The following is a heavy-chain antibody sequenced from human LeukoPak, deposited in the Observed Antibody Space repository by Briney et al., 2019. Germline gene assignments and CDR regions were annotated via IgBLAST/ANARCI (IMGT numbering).Heavy chain of an antibody. Sequence: GGSLRLSCAASGFTFSSYAMSWVRQAPGKGLEWVSGILDSGYSTYYASSVKGGFTISRDNSNNRLYLQMNSLRAEDTAVYYCAKLGGHPLHNYYVGVWGKGTTVAVSS. J-gene: IGHJ6*03. D-gene: IGHD3-16*01. V-gene: IGHV3-23*01. CDR1: GFTFSSYA. CDR3: AKLGGHPLHNYYVGV. CDR2: ILDSGYST.